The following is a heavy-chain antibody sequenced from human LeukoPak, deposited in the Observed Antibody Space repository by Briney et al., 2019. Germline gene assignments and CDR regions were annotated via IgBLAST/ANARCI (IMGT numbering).Heavy chain of an antibody. CDR2: ISGSGGST. CDR1: GFTFSSYA. CDR3: AKRSTVVKPDYYYYGMDV. Sequence: PGGSLRLSCAASGFTFSSYAMSWVRQAPGKGLEWVSAISGSGGSTYYADSVKGRFTISRDNSKNTLYLQMNSLRAEDTAVYYCAKRSTVVKPDYYYYGMDVWGQGTTVTVSS. J-gene: IGHJ6*02. D-gene: IGHD2-15*01. V-gene: IGHV3-23*01.